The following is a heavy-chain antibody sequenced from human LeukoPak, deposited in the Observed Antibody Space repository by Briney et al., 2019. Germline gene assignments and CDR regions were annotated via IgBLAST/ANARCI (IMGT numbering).Heavy chain of an antibody. CDR1: GFTFSDYY. D-gene: IGHD3-22*01. CDR3: ARDGTYYYDSSGYYYAY. CDR2: IYSGGST. J-gene: IGHJ4*02. Sequence: QPGGSLRLSCAASGFTFSDYYMSWIRQAPGKGLEWVSVIYSGGSTYYADSVKGRFTISRHNSKNTLYLQMNSLRSEDTAVYYCARDGTYYYDSSGYYYAYWGQGTLVTVSS. V-gene: IGHV3-53*04.